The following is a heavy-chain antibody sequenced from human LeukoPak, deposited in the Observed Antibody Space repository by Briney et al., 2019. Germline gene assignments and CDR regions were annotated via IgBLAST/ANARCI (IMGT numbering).Heavy chain of an antibody. CDR2: IYYSGST. D-gene: IGHD5-18*01. CDR3: ARIGGYSYGNFDY. V-gene: IGHV4-61*01. J-gene: IGHJ4*02. Sequence: SETLSLTCTVSGGSVSSGSYYWSWIRQPPGKGLEWIGYIYYSGSTNYNPSLKSRVTISVDTSKNQFSLKLSSVTAADTAVYYCARIGGYSYGNFDYWGQGTLVTVPS. CDR1: GGSVSSGSYY.